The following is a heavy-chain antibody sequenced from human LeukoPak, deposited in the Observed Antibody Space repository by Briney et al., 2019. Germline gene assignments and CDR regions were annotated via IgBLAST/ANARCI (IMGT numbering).Heavy chain of an antibody. CDR1: VGSISSGAYW. D-gene: IGHD6-6*01. CDR2: IYYSGST. J-gene: IGHJ6*02. CDR3: ARGHSTSSSYFCNGMDV. V-gene: IGHV4-31*03. Sequence: PSETLCLTCTVAVGSISSGAYWWTWIRQDPVKGLEWIGYIYYSGSTYYNPSLRSRVNISVDTSKNQFSLKLSSVTAPDTAVYYCARGHSTSSSYFCNGMDVWGQGTTVTVSS.